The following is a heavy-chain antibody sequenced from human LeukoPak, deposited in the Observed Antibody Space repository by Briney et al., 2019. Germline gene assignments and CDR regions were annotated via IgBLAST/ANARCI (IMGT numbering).Heavy chain of an antibody. D-gene: IGHD6-19*01. V-gene: IGHV3-72*01. J-gene: IGHJ4*02. Sequence: PGGSLRLSCAASGFTFSDHYVDWVRQAPGEGLEWVGRSRNKAHRFTTEYAASVKGRFIISRDDSKNSLYLQMNSLKTEDTAVYYCARIAVTGGGYFDYWGQGTLVTVSS. CDR3: ARIAVTGGGYFDY. CDR2: SRNKAHRFTT. CDR1: GFTFSDHY.